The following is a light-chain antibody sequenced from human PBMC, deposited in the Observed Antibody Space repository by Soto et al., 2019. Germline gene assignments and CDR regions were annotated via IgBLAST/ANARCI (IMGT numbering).Light chain of an antibody. Sequence: SALTQPASVSGSPGQSITFSCTGTSSDVGAYNYVSWYQQHPGKAPKLMIFEVSDRPSGVSNRFSGSKSGNTASLTISGLQAEDEADYYCSSYTSSNTLVFGGGTKLTVL. CDR3: SSYTSSNTLV. CDR2: EVS. J-gene: IGLJ2*01. V-gene: IGLV2-14*01. CDR1: SSDVGAYNY.